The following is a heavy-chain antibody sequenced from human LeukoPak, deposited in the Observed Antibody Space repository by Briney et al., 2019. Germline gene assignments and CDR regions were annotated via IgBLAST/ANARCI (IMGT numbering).Heavy chain of an antibody. J-gene: IGHJ4*02. CDR2: IWYDGSNK. D-gene: IGHD3-22*01. Sequence: GGSLRLSCAASGFTFSSYWMSWVRQAPGKGLEWVAVIWYDGSNKYYADSVKGRFTISRDNSKNTLYLQMNSLRAEDTAVYYCAKGIFYYSDRSGGGTDYWGQGTLVTVSS. V-gene: IGHV3-33*06. CDR1: GFTFSSYW. CDR3: AKGIFYYSDRSGGGTDY.